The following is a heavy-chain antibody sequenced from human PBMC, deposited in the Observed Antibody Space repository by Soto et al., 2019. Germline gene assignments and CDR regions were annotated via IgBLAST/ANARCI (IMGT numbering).Heavy chain of an antibody. CDR3: ARRGYSNNNYYYYMDV. D-gene: IGHD4-4*01. Sequence: SETLSLTCTVSGGSISSYYWSWIRQPPGKGLERIGYIYYSGSTNYNTSLKSRVTISVDTSKNQFSLKLSSVTAADTAVYYCARRGYSNNNYYYYMDVWGKGTTVTVSS. V-gene: IGHV4-59*01. J-gene: IGHJ6*03. CDR1: GGSISSYY. CDR2: IYYSGST.